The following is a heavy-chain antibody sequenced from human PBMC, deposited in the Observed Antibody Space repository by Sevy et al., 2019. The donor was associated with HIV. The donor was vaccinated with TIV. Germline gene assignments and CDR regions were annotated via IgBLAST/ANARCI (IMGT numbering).Heavy chain of an antibody. CDR3: ARASGGDRLDYYGMDV. J-gene: IGHJ6*02. D-gene: IGHD2-21*02. V-gene: IGHV4-38-2*01. Sequence: SETLSLTCAVSNYSISSGYYWGWIRQPPGKGLEWIGNGYHGGSTYYNPSLQSRVTISLDTSKNHFSLMLRSVTAADTAVYYCARASGGDRLDYYGMDVWGQGTTVTVSS. CDR1: NYSISSGYY. CDR2: GYHGGST.